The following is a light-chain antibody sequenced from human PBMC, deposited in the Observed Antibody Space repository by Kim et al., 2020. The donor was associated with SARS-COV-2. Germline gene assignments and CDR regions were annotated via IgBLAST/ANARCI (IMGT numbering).Light chain of an antibody. CDR1: QSISIY. V-gene: IGKV1-39*01. J-gene: IGKJ4*01. CDR2: GAS. Sequence: DIQMTQSPSSLSASIGDRVTIACRASQSISIYLNWYQQKPGKAPKLLIYGASSLQSGVPSRFSGSGSGTDFTLTISSLQPADFATYYCQQSHTAPLLTFGGGTKVDIK. CDR3: QQSHTAPLLT.